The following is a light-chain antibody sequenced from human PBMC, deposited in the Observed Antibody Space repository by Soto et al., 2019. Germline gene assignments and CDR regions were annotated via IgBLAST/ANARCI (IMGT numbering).Light chain of an antibody. CDR3: TSETNSRSLYV. CDR2: DVS. V-gene: IGLV2-14*01. CDR1: SSDVGGYNY. J-gene: IGLJ1*01. Sequence: QSVLTQPASVSGSPGQSITISCTGTSSDVGGYNYVSWYQQHPGKAPKLMIYDVSNRPSGVSNRFSGSKSGNTASLTISGLQAEDGADYSCTSETNSRSLYVSGTGTRVTDL.